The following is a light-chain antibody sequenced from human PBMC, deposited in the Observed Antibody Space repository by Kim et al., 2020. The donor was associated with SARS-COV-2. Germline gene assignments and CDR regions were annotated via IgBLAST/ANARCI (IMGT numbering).Light chain of an antibody. CDR3: CSYAGRSVV. CDR1: SSDIGRYKY. CDR2: DVS. Sequence: QSALTQPASITASPGQSITISCSGTSSDIGRYKYVSWYQHHPGQAPKLIIYDVSNRPSGISNRFSGSKSVTAASLTVSGLQAEDEADYYCCSYAGRSVVFGGGTQLTVL. J-gene: IGLJ2*01. V-gene: IGLV2-14*03.